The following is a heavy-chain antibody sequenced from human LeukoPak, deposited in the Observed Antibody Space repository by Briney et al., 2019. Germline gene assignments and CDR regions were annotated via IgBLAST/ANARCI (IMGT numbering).Heavy chain of an antibody. D-gene: IGHD3-22*01. J-gene: IGHJ4*02. Sequence: ASVKVSCKASGYTFTSYGISWVRQAPGQGLEWMGWISAYNGNTNYAQKLQGRVTMTTDTSTSTAYMELRSLRSDDTAVYYCARDIPDDYYDSSGSIDYWGQGTLVTVSS. V-gene: IGHV1-18*01. CDR2: ISAYNGNT. CDR3: ARDIPDDYYDSSGSIDY. CDR1: GYTFTSYG.